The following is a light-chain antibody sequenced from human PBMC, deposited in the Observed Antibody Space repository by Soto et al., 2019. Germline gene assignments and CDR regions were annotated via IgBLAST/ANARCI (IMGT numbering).Light chain of an antibody. V-gene: IGKV3-15*01. J-gene: IGKJ1*01. Sequence: EIVMTQSPATLSVSPGASATLSCRASQSIYNNLAWYQQTPGQAPRLLIYGASTRATGIPARFSGSGSGTEFTLNIASLQSEDFAVYFCQHHNSWPPWWAVGQGTRVEIK. CDR3: QHHNSWPPWWA. CDR1: QSIYNN. CDR2: GAS.